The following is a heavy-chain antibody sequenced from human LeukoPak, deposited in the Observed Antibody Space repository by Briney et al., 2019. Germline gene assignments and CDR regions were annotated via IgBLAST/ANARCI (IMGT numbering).Heavy chain of an antibody. Sequence: GGSLRLSCAASGFTFSTYGMHWVRQAPGRGLEWVAIIWYDGNNKYYADSVKGRFTISRDNSKDTLYLEMNSLRADDTALYYCARESGENWFDPWGQGTLVTVSS. CDR3: ARESGENWFDP. CDR1: GFTFSTYG. D-gene: IGHD3-10*01. J-gene: IGHJ5*02. V-gene: IGHV3-33*01. CDR2: IWYDGNNK.